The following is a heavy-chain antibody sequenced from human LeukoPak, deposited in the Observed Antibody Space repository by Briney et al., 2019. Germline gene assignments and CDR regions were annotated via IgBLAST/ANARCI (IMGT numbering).Heavy chain of an antibody. V-gene: IGHV4-30-4*08. Sequence: PSETLSLTCTVSGGSISSGDYYWSWIRQPPGKGLEWIGYIYYSGSTYYNPSLKSRVTISVDTSKNQFSLKLSSVTAADTAMYYCARAYYYDSSGYSWLFDYWGQGTLVTVSS. D-gene: IGHD3-22*01. CDR1: GGSISSGDYY. CDR3: ARAYYYDSSGYSWLFDY. CDR2: IYYSGST. J-gene: IGHJ4*02.